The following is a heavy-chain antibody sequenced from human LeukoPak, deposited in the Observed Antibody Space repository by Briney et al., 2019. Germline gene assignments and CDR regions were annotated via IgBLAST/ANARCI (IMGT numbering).Heavy chain of an antibody. CDR3: AKDRSRAPFDY. CDR1: GFTFSSYG. Sequence: GGSLRLSCAASGFTFSSYGMHGVRQARGKGLEWVAVIWYDGSNKYYADSVKGRFTISRDNSKNTLYLQMNSLRAEDTAVYYCAKDRSRAPFDYWGQGTLVTVSS. CDR2: IWYDGSNK. V-gene: IGHV3-33*06. J-gene: IGHJ4*02.